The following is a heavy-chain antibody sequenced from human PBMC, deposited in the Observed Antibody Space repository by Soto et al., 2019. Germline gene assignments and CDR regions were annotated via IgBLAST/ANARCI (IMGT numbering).Heavy chain of an antibody. V-gene: IGHV4-4*02. Sequence: QVQLQESGPGLVQPSGTLSLTCAVSGDSSNNSHWWSWVRQTPGKGLEWIGETYHSGTTNYNPSLKTRVDISIDKSNIQFSMKRNSVTAADTPVYYCAWEVNSSPARGPNWFDPWGQGTLVTVSS. CDR1: GDSSNNSHW. CDR2: TYHSGTT. CDR3: AWEVNSSPARGPNWFDP. J-gene: IGHJ5*02. D-gene: IGHD6-13*01.